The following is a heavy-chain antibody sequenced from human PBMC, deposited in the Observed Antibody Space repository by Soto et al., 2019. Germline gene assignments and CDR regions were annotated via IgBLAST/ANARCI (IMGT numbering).Heavy chain of an antibody. CDR1: GFTFSSYS. Sequence: PGGSLRLSCAASGFTFSSYSMNWVRQAPGKGLEWVSVIYSGGSTYYADSVKGRFTISRDNSKNTLYLQMNSLRAEDTAVYYCARVVLYSSGWQDYFDYWGQGTLVTVSS. V-gene: IGHV3-66*01. J-gene: IGHJ4*02. CDR3: ARVVLYSSGWQDYFDY. D-gene: IGHD6-19*01. CDR2: IYSGGST.